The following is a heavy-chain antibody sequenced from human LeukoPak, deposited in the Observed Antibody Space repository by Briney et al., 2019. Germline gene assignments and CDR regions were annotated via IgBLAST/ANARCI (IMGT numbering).Heavy chain of an antibody. J-gene: IGHJ3*02. D-gene: IGHD3-22*01. Sequence: GASVKVSCKASGYTFTSYGISWVRQAPGQGLEWMGWISPYNGNTNYAQKLQGRVTMTTDTSTSTAYMELRSLRSDDTAVYYCARDQPMIVVPDAFDIWGQGTMVTVSS. V-gene: IGHV1-18*01. CDR3: ARDQPMIVVPDAFDI. CDR2: ISPYNGNT. CDR1: GYTFTSYG.